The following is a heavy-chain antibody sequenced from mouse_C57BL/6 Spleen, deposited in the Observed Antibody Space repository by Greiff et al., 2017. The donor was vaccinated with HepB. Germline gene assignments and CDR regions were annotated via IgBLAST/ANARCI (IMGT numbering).Heavy chain of an antibody. J-gene: IGHJ3*01. D-gene: IGHD1-1*01. V-gene: IGHV5-17*01. CDR2: ISSGSSTI. CDR1: GFTFSDYG. Sequence: EVMLVESGGGLVKPGGSLKLSCAASGFTFSDYGMHWVRQAPEKGLEWVAYISSGSSTISYADTVKGRFTISRDNAKNTLFLQMTSLRSEDTAMYYCARPSYYGITAWFAYWGQGTLVTVSA. CDR3: ARPSYYGITAWFAY.